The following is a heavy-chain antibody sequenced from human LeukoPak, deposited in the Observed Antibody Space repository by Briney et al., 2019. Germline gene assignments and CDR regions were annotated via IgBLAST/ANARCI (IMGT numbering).Heavy chain of an antibody. D-gene: IGHD3-22*01. CDR3: TRSWDYYYDSRGFYPTN. CDR1: GFTFSGSA. CDR2: IRSKANSYAT. V-gene: IGHV3-73*01. J-gene: IGHJ4*02. Sequence: GGSLRLSCAASGFTFSGSAMHWVRQASGKGLEWVGRIRSKANSYATAYAASVKGRFTISRDDSKNTAYLQLNSLKTEDPAVYYCTRSWDYYYDSRGFYPTNWGKGTLVTVSS.